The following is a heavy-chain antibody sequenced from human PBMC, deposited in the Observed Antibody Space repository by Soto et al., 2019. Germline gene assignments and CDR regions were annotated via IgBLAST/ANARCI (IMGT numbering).Heavy chain of an antibody. J-gene: IGHJ4*02. V-gene: IGHV4-39*07. CDR1: GGSISSSSYY. CDR3: ARGLISGSHYSGGWYYFDS. Sequence: PSETLSLTCTVSGGSISSSSYYWGWIRQPPGKGLEWIGSIYYSGSTYNNPSLKSRVTISVHTSKSQFSLELSSVTAADTAVYYCARGLISGSHYSGGWYYFDSWGQGTQVTVSS. CDR2: IYYSGST. D-gene: IGHD1-26*01.